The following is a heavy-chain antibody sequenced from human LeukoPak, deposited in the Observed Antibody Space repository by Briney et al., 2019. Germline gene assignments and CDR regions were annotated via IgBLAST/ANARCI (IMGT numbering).Heavy chain of an antibody. CDR3: AKETIAVAINWFDP. CDR1: GFTFSNYA. Sequence: GGSLRLSCEASGFTFSNYAMSWVRQAPGKGLEWVSGISGSGGSTYYADSVKGRFTISRDNSKNTLYLQMNSLRAEDTAVYYCAKETIAVAINWFDPWGQGTLVTVSS. D-gene: IGHD6-19*01. CDR2: ISGSGGST. V-gene: IGHV3-23*01. J-gene: IGHJ5*02.